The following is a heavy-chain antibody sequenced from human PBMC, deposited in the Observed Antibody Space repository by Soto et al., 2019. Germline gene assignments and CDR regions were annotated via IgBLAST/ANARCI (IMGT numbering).Heavy chain of an antibody. J-gene: IGHJ4*02. CDR3: AREVGWSFDY. CDR2: IMANDGDK. V-gene: IGHV3-23*01. D-gene: IGHD6-19*01. CDR1: GFTFSNYG. Sequence: GGSLRLSCAASGFTFSNYGMSWVRQAPGKGLEWVSDIMANDGDKHYADSVKGRFTISRDNAKNTLYLQMNSLRVEDTAVYYCAREVGWSFDYWGQGTLVTVSS.